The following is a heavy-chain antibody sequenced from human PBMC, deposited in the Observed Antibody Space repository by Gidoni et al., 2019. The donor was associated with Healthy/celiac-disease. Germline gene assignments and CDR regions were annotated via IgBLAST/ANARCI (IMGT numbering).Heavy chain of an antibody. CDR2: INPSGGST. Sequence: QVQLVQSGAEVKKPGASVTVSCKASGYTFTSYYIHWVRQAPGQGLEWMGIINPSGGSTSYAQKFQGRVTMTRDTSTSTVYMELSSLGSEDTAVYYCARAYCGGDCYRYYGMDVWGQGTTVTVS. CDR3: ARAYCGGDCYRYYGMDV. J-gene: IGHJ6*02. V-gene: IGHV1-46*01. D-gene: IGHD2-21*02. CDR1: GYTFTSYY.